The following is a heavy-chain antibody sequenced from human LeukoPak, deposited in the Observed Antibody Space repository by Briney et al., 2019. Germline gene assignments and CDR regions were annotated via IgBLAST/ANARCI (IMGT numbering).Heavy chain of an antibody. V-gene: IGHV1-18*01. D-gene: IGHD3-10*01. CDR1: GYTFSSYG. J-gene: IGHJ4*02. CDR2: ISAYNGNT. Sequence: ASVKVSCKASGYTFSSYGISWVRQAPGQGLEWMGGISAYNGNTNYRQKLQGRVTITTDTSTSTAYMDLRSLRSDDTAIYYCARDSPDGSGTYYNDSPDYWGQGTLVTVSS. CDR3: ARDSPDGSGTYYNDSPDY.